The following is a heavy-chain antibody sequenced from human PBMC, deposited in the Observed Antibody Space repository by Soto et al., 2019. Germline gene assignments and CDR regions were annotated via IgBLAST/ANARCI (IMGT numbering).Heavy chain of an antibody. D-gene: IGHD3-22*01. J-gene: IGHJ4*02. CDR3: VKASRGITMIVVVTTPFDY. CDR1: GFTFSSYA. CDR2: ISSNGGST. Sequence: PGGSLRLSCSASGFTFSSYAMHWVRQAPGKGLEYVSAISSNGGSTYYADSVKGRFTISRDNSKNTLYLQMSSLRAEDTAVYFCVKASRGITMIVVVTTPFDYWGQGTLVTVSS. V-gene: IGHV3-64D*08.